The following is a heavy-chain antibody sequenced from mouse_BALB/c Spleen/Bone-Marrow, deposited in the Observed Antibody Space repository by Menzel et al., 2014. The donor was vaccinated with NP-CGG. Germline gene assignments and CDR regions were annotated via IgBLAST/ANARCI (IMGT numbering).Heavy chain of an antibody. CDR3: AKWDYYGYNYAMDY. J-gene: IGHJ4*01. D-gene: IGHD1-2*01. V-gene: IGHV2-3*01. CDR2: IWGDGST. CDR1: GFSLTNYG. Sequence: QVQLQQPGPGLVAPSQSLSITCTVSGFSLTNYGVSWVRQPPGKGLEWLGVIWGDGSTNYHSALISRLSISKDTSKSQVFLKLNILQTDDAATYYGAKWDYYGYNYAMDYWGQGTSVTVSS.